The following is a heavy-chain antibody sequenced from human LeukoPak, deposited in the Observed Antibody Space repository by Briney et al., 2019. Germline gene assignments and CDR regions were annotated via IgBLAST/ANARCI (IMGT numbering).Heavy chain of an antibody. V-gene: IGHV4-61*02. CDR2: IYTSGST. CDR3: RGVRFGELFDY. D-gene: IGHD3-10*01. CDR1: GGSISSGGYY. J-gene: IGHJ4*02. Sequence: SQTLSLTCTVSGGSISSGGYYWSWIRQPAGKGLEWIGRIYTSGSTNYNPSLKSRVTMSVDTSKNQFSLQLSSVTAADTAVYYCRGVRFGELFDYWGQGTLVTVSS.